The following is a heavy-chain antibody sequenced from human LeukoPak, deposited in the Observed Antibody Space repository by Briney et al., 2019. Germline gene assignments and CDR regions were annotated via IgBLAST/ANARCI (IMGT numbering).Heavy chain of an antibody. CDR3: ARVGEYVWGSYRPTFDY. CDR2: INPSGGST. D-gene: IGHD3-16*02. CDR1: GYTFTSCY. Sequence: ASVKVSCKASGYTFTSCYMHWVRQAPGQGLEWMGIINPSGGSTSYAQKFQGRVTMTRDTSTSTVYMELSSLRSEDTAVYYCARVGEYVWGSYRPTFDYWGQGTLVTVSS. J-gene: IGHJ4*02. V-gene: IGHV1-46*01.